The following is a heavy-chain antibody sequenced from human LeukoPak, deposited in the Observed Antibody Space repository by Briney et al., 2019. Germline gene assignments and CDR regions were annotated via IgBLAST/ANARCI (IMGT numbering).Heavy chain of an antibody. CDR2: ISYDGSNK. Sequence: PGRSLRLSCAASGFTFSSYGMHWVRQAPGKGLEWVAVISYDGSNKYYADSVKGRFTISRDNAKNSLYLQMNSLRAEDTALYYCAKDISYYDSSGCDYWGQGTLVTVSS. CDR1: GFTFSSYG. D-gene: IGHD3-22*01. CDR3: AKDISYYDSSGCDY. V-gene: IGHV3-30*18. J-gene: IGHJ4*02.